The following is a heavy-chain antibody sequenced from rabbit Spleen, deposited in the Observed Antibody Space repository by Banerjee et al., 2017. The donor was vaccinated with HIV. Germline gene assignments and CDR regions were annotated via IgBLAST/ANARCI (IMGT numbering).Heavy chain of an antibody. Sequence: LEESAGGLVKHAGTLTLTCTDSAFSFISNCICWFRQAPGKGLEWIACVYAGSSGNTYYASWAKGRFAISKTSSTTVTLQMTDLTAADTATYFCAKNNVGAPGYGRAIDLWGQGTLVTVS. CDR1: AFSFISNC. CDR3: AKNNVGAPGYGRAIDL. CDR2: VYAGSSGNT. V-gene: IGHV1S45*01. J-gene: IGHJ4*01. D-gene: IGHD7-1*01.